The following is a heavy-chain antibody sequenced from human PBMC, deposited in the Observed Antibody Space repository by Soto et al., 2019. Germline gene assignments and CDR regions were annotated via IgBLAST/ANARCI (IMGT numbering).Heavy chain of an antibody. CDR2: ISAHNGNT. Sequence: QVHLVQSGAEVKKPGASVKVSCKASGYTFTSYGITWVRQAPGQGLEWMGWISAHNGNTDYAQKLQGRVIVTRATSTRTASMELRSLRSDDTAVYYCARGRYGDYWGQGALVTVSS. D-gene: IGHD1-1*01. V-gene: IGHV1-18*01. CDR1: GYTFTSYG. J-gene: IGHJ4*02. CDR3: ARGRYGDY.